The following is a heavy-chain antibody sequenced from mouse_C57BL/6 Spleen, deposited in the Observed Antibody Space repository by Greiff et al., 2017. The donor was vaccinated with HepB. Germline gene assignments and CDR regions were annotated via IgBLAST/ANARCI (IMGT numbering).Heavy chain of an antibody. J-gene: IGHJ2*01. CDR3: ARGRRGGFDY. V-gene: IGHV5-17*01. CDR2: ISSCSSTI. CDR1: GFTFSDYG. Sequence: EVKLVESGGGLVKPGGSLKLSCAASGFTFSDYGMHWVRQAPEKGLEWVAYISSCSSTIYYADTVKGRFTISRDNAKNTLFLQMTSLRSEDTAMYYCARGRRGGFDYWGQGTTLTVSS.